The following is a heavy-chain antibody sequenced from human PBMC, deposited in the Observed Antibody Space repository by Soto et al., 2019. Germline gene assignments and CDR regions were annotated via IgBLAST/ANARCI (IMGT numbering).Heavy chain of an antibody. J-gene: IGHJ6*02. D-gene: IGHD2-2*02. CDR3: ARGLPEVVPAAIPEGYYYYGMDV. V-gene: IGHV1-69*13. Sequence: SVKVSCKASGGTFSSYAISWVRQAPGQGLEWMGGIIPIFGTANYAQKFQGRVTITADESTSTAYMELSSLRSEDTAVYYCARGLPEVVPAAIPEGYYYYGMDVWGQGTTVTVSS. CDR1: GGTFSSYA. CDR2: IIPIFGTA.